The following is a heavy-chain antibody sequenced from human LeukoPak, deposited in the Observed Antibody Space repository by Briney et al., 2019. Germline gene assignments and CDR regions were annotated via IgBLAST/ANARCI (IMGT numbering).Heavy chain of an antibody. Sequence: GGSLRLSCAASGFTFNNAYMSWVRQAPGKGLEWVGRIKSTSQGGTIDYAAPVKGRFTISRDGSKNTLYLQMNSLKTEDTAVYFCTSPRNTYTCTLDYWGQGILVTVSS. CDR3: TSPRNTYTCTLDY. CDR2: IKSTSQGGTI. D-gene: IGHD2/OR15-2a*01. V-gene: IGHV3-15*01. J-gene: IGHJ4*02. CDR1: GFTFNNAY.